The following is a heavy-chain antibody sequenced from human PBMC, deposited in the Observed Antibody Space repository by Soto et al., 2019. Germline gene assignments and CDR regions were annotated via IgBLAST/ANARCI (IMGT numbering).Heavy chain of an antibody. J-gene: IGHJ6*02. CDR3: ANDMVVGWTDVSYYHGMDV. CDR1: GFTFDDYA. CDR2: ISWDGGST. Sequence: PGGSLRLSCAASGFTFDDYAMHWVRQAPGKGLEWVSLISWDGGSTYYADSVKGRFTISRDNSKNSLYLQMNSLRAEDTALYYCANDMVVGWTDVSYYHGMDVWGQGTTVTVSS. D-gene: IGHD2-21*01. V-gene: IGHV3-43D*04.